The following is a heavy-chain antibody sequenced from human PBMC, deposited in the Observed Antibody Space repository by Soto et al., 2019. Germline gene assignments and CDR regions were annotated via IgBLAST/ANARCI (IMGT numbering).Heavy chain of an antibody. J-gene: IGHJ4*02. D-gene: IGHD3-10*01. CDR3: ATSYGSGSTHFDS. CDR1: GGTFNSYT. Sequence: QVQLVQSGAEVKKPGSSVKVSCTASGGTFNSYTLTWVRQAPGQRLEWVGRVNPIVGISSSASKFQGRVTMTADKSTSKAYMDLTGLKSEDPAVYYCATSYGSGSTHFDSWGQGTLVTVSS. CDR2: VNPIVGIS. V-gene: IGHV1-69*02.